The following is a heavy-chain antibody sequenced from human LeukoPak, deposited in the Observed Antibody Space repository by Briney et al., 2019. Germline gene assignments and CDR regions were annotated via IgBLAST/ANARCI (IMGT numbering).Heavy chain of an antibody. CDR1: GYTFTSYY. D-gene: IGHD3-10*01. Sequence: GASVKVSCKASGYTFTSYYMHWVRQAPGQGLEWMGIINPSGGSTSYAQKFQGRVTMTRDTSTSTVYMELSSLRSEDTAVYYCARGVGGSGTHRGLEYYFDCWGQGTLVTVSS. CDR3: ARGVGGSGTHRGLEYYFDC. J-gene: IGHJ4*02. CDR2: INPSGGST. V-gene: IGHV1-46*01.